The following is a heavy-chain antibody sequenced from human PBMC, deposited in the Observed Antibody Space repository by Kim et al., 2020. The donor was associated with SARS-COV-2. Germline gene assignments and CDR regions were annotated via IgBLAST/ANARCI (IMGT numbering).Heavy chain of an antibody. CDR2: ISYDGSNK. V-gene: IGHV3-30*18. D-gene: IGHD2-2*01. CDR3: AKEYPLGSNWFDP. J-gene: IGHJ5*02. CDR1: GFTFSSYG. Sequence: GGSLRLSCAASGFTFSSYGMHWVRQAPGKGLEWVAVISYDGSNKYYADSVKGRFTISRDNSKNTLYLQMNSLRAEDTAVYYCAKEYPLGSNWFDPWGQGTLVTVSS.